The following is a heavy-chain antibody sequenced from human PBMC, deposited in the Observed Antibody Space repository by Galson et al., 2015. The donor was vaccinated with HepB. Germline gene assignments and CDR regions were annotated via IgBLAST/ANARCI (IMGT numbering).Heavy chain of an antibody. Sequence: SLRLSCAASGFTFSSYWMHWVRQAPGKGLVWVSRINSDGSSTSYADSVKGRFTISRDNAKNTLYLQMNSLRAEDTAVYYCASAVGGGNSAFHSYYYGMDVWGQGTTVTVSS. J-gene: IGHJ6*02. D-gene: IGHD4-23*01. CDR2: INSDGSST. V-gene: IGHV3-74*01. CDR1: GFTFSSYW. CDR3: ASAVGGGNSAFHSYYYGMDV.